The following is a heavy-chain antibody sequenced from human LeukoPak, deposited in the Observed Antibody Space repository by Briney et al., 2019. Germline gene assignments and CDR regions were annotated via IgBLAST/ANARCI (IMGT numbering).Heavy chain of an antibody. D-gene: IGHD3-3*01. V-gene: IGHV1-18*01. J-gene: IGHJ6*03. CDR1: GYTFTSYG. Sequence: GASVKVSCKASGYTFTSYGISWVRQAPGQGLEWMGWISAYNGNTNYAQKLQGRVTMTTDTSTSTAYMELRSLRSDDTAVYYCARDSPVTQPLYDFWSGYYLRAPYYYYVDVWGKGTTVTVSS. CDR3: ARDSPVTQPLYDFWSGYYLRAPYYYYVDV. CDR2: ISAYNGNT.